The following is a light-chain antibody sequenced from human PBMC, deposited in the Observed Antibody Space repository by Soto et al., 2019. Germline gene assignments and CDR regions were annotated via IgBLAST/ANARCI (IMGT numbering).Light chain of an antibody. V-gene: IGKV3-20*01. CDR3: QQYGSSRT. J-gene: IGKJ1*01. CDR1: QSVSSN. Sequence: IVMTQSPATLSVSPGERSTLSCRASQSVSSNLAWYQQKPGQAPRLLIYDASNRATGIPDRFSGSGSGTDFTLTISRLEPEDFAVYYCQQYGSSRTFGQGTKVDIK. CDR2: DAS.